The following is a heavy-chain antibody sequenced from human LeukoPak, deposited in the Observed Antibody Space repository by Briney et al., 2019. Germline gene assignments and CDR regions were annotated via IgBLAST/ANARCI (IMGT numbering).Heavy chain of an antibody. CDR1: GYTFTSYG. J-gene: IGHJ5*02. CDR3: ARDLFEGYYGSGSYSPTDP. V-gene: IGHV1-18*01. Sequence: ASVKVSCKASGYTFTSYGISWVRQAPGQGLEWMGWMSAYNGNTNYAQKLQGRVTMTTDTSTSTAYMELRSLRSDDTAVYYCARDLFEGYYGSGSYSPTDPWGQGTLVTVSS. CDR2: MSAYNGNT. D-gene: IGHD3-10*01.